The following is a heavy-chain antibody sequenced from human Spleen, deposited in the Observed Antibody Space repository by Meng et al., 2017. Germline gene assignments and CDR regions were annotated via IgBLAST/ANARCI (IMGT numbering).Heavy chain of an antibody. CDR1: GVTFSDYG. CDR2: MSYDGSNK. CDR3: AKDEGGATY. J-gene: IGHJ4*02. V-gene: IGHV3-30*18. Sequence: QVQLVESGGGVVQPGRSLRLSCAASGVTFSDYGMHWVRQAPGKGLEWVALMSYDGSNKYYADSVKGRFTISRDNSKNTLYLQMNSLRAEDTALYYCAKDEGGATYWGQGTLVTVSS. D-gene: IGHD1-26*01.